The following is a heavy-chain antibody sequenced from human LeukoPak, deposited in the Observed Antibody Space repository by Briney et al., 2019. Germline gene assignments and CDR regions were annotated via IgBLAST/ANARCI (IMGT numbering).Heavy chain of an antibody. J-gene: IGHJ4*02. V-gene: IGHV4-61*01. CDR1: GDSVSNGNYY. Sequence: PSETLSLTCTVSGDSVSNGNYYWSWLRQPPGQPLEWIGYIYYTGNPYYNPSLEGRVTLSVDTSKNQFSVKLSSVTAADTAVYYCARSQNYYGSGDYWSQGTLVTVSS. CDR3: ARSQNYYGSGDY. CDR2: IYYTGNP. D-gene: IGHD3-10*01.